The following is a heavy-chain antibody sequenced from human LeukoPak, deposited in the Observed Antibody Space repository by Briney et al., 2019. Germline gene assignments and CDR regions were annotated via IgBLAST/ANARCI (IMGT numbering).Heavy chain of an antibody. CDR2: IYPGDSDT. CDR1: GYSFTSYW. Sequence: GESLKISCKGSGYSFTSYWIGWVRQMPGKGLEWMEIIYPGDSDTSYSQSFQGKVTISADKSISTGYLQWSSRKASDTAMYYCARHNWGYCSGGSCLTYYFDYWGQGTRVTVSS. J-gene: IGHJ4*02. D-gene: IGHD2-15*01. V-gene: IGHV5-51*01. CDR3: ARHNWGYCSGGSCLTYYFDY.